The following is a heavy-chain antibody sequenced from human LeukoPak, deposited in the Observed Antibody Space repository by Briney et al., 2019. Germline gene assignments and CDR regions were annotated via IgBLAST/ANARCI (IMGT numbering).Heavy chain of an antibody. J-gene: IGHJ3*02. Sequence: ASETLSLTCTVSGGSISSYYWSWIRQPPGKGLEWIGEIYHSGSTNYNPSLKSRVTISVDKSMNQFSLKLSSVTAADTAVYYCAARAAAGTDDAFDIWGQGTMVTVSS. CDR2: IYHSGST. D-gene: IGHD6-13*01. CDR3: AARAAAGTDDAFDI. V-gene: IGHV4-59*12. CDR1: GGSISSYY.